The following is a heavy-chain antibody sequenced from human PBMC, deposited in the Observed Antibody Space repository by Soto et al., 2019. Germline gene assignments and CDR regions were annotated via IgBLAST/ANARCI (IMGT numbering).Heavy chain of an antibody. CDR3: ARTTYYDFWSGYYFDY. V-gene: IGHV7-4-1*01. D-gene: IGHD3-3*01. CDR1: GYTFTSYA. J-gene: IGHJ4*02. CDR2: INTNTGNP. Sequence: GASVKVSCKASGYTFTSYAMNWVRQAPGQGLEWMGWINTNTGNPTYAQGFTGRFVLSLDTSVSTAYLQICSLKAEDTAVYYCARTTYYDFWSGYYFDYWGQGTLITVSS.